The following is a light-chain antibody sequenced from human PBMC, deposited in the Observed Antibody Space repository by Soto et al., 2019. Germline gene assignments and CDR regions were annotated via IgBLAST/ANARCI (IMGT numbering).Light chain of an antibody. Sequence: DIPMTQSPSSLSASVGDRVTITCRASQGISNYLAWYQQKPGTVPDLLIYAASTLQSGVPSRFSGSGSGTDFTLTISSLQPEDVATYYCQKYNSAPLTFGQGTRLEIK. CDR1: QGISNY. CDR3: QKYNSAPLT. V-gene: IGKV1-27*01. J-gene: IGKJ5*01. CDR2: AAS.